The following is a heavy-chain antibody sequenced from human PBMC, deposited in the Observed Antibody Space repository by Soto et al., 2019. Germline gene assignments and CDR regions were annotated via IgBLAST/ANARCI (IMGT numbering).Heavy chain of an antibody. CDR3: ARASGSSWTSYYYYGMGV. D-gene: IGHD6-13*01. J-gene: IGHJ6*02. CDR2: IYYSGST. CDR1: DGYISSYY. V-gene: IGHV4-59*01. Sequence: SETLSLTCTVSDGYISSYYGSWIRPPPGKGLEWIGYIYYSGSTNYNPSLKSRVTISVDTSKNQFSLKLSSVTAADTAVYYCARASGSSWTSYYYYGMGVWGQGTTVTVSS.